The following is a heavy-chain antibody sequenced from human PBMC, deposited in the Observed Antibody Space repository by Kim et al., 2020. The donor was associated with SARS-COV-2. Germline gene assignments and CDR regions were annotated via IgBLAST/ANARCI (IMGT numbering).Heavy chain of an antibody. CDR1: GGSISSYY. Sequence: SETLSLTCTVSGGSISSYYWSWIRQPPGKGLEWIGYIYYSGSTNYNPSLKSRVTISVDTSKNQFSLKLSSVTAADTAVYYCARLNCGGDCGTGGYYYYYYMDVWGKGTTVTVSS. CDR3: ARLNCGGDCGTGGYYYYYYMDV. CDR2: IYYSGST. D-gene: IGHD2-21*01. J-gene: IGHJ6*03. V-gene: IGHV4-59*08.